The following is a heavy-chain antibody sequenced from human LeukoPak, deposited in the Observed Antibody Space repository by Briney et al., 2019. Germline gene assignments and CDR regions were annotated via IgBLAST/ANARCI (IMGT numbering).Heavy chain of an antibody. CDR2: INTDGSST. CDR1: GFTFSRYW. V-gene: IGHV3-74*01. J-gene: IGHJ6*03. CDR3: ARSGDGAIVVVVAATPDYYYYMDV. D-gene: IGHD2-15*01. Sequence: PGGSLRLSCAASGFTFSRYWMHWVRQAPGKGLVWVSRINTDGSSTSYADSVKGRFTISRDNAKNSLYLQMNSLRAEDTAVYYCARSGDGAIVVVVAATPDYYYYMDVWGIGTTVTVSS.